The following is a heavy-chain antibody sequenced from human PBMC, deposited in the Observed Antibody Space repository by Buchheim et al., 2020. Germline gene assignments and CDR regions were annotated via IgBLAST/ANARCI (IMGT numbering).Heavy chain of an antibody. Sequence: QVQLQQWGAGLLKPSETLSLTCAVYGGSFSDYYWSWIRQPPGKGLEWIGEINHSGSTNFNPSLKSRVTMSVDTSKNQFSLKLSSVTAAETAVYYCARDSERATVYWGQGNL. V-gene: IGHV4-34*01. J-gene: IGHJ4*02. CDR2: INHSGST. D-gene: IGHD1-26*01. CDR3: ARDSERATVY. CDR1: GGSFSDYY.